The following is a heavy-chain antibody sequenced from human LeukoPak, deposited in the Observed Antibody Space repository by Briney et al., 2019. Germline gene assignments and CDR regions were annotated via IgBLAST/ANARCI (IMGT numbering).Heavy chain of an antibody. CDR1: GSSFSTHA. CDR3: AGAIGYFDY. CDR2: ISYDGSDK. Sequence: PGGSLRLSCAASGSSFSTHAMHWVRQAPGKGLEWVGVISYDGSDKYYVDSVKGRFTISRDNSKNTLYLQMNSLRAEDTAVYYCAGAIGYFDYWGQGTLVTVSS. D-gene: IGHD2-21*01. J-gene: IGHJ4*02. V-gene: IGHV3-30*03.